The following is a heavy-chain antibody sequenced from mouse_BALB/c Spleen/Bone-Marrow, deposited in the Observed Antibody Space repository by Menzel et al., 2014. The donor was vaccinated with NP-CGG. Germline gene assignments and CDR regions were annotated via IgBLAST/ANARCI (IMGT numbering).Heavy chain of an antibody. V-gene: IGHV1-7*01. CDR1: GYTFTSYW. CDR2: INPSTGYT. J-gene: IGHJ2*01. D-gene: IGHD1-2*01. CDR3: TNYGYD. Sequence: VQLQQSGAELAKPGASVKMSCKASGYTFTSYWMHWVKQRPGQGLEWIGYINPSTGYTEYNQKFKDKATLTVDKSSSTAYMQLSSLTSEDSAVYYCTNYGYDWGQGTALTVSS.